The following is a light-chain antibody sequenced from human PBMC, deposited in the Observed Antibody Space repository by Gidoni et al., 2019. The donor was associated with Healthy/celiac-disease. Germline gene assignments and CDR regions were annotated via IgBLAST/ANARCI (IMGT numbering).Light chain of an antibody. J-gene: IGKJ1*01. CDR3: QQLNSYPQT. CDR1: QGMSSY. Sequence: DIQLTQSPSFLSASVGDRVTITCRASQGMSSYLAWYQQKPGKAPTLLIYAESTLQSGVPSRFRGSGSGTEFTLTISSLQPEDFATYYCQQLNSYPQTFGQGTKVEIK. V-gene: IGKV1-9*01. CDR2: AES.